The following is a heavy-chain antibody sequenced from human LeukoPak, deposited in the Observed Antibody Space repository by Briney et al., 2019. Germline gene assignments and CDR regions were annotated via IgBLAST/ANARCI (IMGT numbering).Heavy chain of an antibody. J-gene: IGHJ4*02. CDR1: GGSISSSSYY. Sequence: SETLSLTCTVSGGSISSSSYYWGWIRQPPGKGLEWIGSIYYSGSTYYNPSLKSRVTISVDTSKNQFSLELSSVTAADTAVYYCARDDSSGYRRSVFDYWGQGTLVTVSS. CDR3: ARDDSSGYRRSVFDY. D-gene: IGHD3-22*01. V-gene: IGHV4-39*07. CDR2: IYYSGST.